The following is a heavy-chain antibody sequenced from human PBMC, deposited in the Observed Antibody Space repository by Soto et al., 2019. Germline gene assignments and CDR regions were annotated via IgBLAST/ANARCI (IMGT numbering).Heavy chain of an antibody. CDR2: ISAYNGNT. CDR1: GYTFTSYG. CDR3: ARDKMVYYDSSGYSQGVFDI. V-gene: IGHV1-18*04. Sequence: ASVKVSCKASGYTFTSYGISRVRQAPGQGLEWMGWISAYNGNTNYAQKLQGRVTMTTDTSTSTAYMELRSLRSDDTAVYYCARDKMVYYDSSGYSQGVFDIWGQGTMVTVS. J-gene: IGHJ3*02. D-gene: IGHD3-22*01.